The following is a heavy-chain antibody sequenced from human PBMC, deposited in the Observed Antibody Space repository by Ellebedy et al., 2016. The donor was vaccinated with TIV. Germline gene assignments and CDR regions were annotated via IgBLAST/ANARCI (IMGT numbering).Heavy chain of an antibody. J-gene: IGHJ4*02. CDR2: ISYSGDLM. Sequence: PGGSLRLSCAASGFTFSGYYMSWFRQAPGKGPEWVSYISYSGDLMYYADSVKGRFPTSRDNAGNSLYLQMNSLRAEDTAVYYCARLGVIAAAGASDYWGQGTLVIVSS. V-gene: IGHV3-11*01. CDR3: ARLGVIAAAGASDY. D-gene: IGHD6-13*01. CDR1: GFTFSGYY.